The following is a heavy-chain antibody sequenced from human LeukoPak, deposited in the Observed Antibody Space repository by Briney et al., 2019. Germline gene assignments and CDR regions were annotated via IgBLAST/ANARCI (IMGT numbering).Heavy chain of an antibody. J-gene: IGHJ6*02. D-gene: IGHD5-18*01. V-gene: IGHV4-34*01. CDR1: GGPFSGYY. CDR2: INHSGST. CDR3: ARGTAMVTLYYYYGMDV. Sequence: SETLSLTCAVYGGPFSGYYWSWIRQPPGKGLEWIGEINHSGSTNYNPSLKSRVTISVDTSKNQFSLKLSSVTAADTAVYYCARGTAMVTLYYYYGMDVWGQGTTVTVSS.